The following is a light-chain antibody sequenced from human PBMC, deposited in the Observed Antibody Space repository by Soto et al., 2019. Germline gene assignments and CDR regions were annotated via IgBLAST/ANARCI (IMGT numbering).Light chain of an antibody. CDR3: QQYNNWPPWT. V-gene: IGKV3-15*01. J-gene: IGKJ1*01. Sequence: EIVMTQSPATLSVSPGERVTLSCRARQSVSSNLAWYQYIPGQAPRLLIYAASTRATDIPARFSGSGSGTEFTLTISSLQSEDFAVYYCQQYNNWPPWTFGQGTKVEIK. CDR1: QSVSSN. CDR2: AAS.